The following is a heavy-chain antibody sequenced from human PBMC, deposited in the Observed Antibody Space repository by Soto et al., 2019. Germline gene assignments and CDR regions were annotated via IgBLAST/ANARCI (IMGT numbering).Heavy chain of an antibody. J-gene: IGHJ4*02. V-gene: IGHV1-69*01. D-gene: IGHD3-10*01. Sequence: QVQLVQSGAEVKKPGSSVKVSCKASGGSFSNFVISWVRQSPGQGLEWMGGIIPNFGTTNYAQKFQGKVTITTYETTRAAFLELSFLPSEHTSLYYCARDVRGETTFRYWGQGTLVTVSS. CDR1: GGSFSNFV. CDR2: IIPNFGTT. CDR3: ARDVRGETTFRY.